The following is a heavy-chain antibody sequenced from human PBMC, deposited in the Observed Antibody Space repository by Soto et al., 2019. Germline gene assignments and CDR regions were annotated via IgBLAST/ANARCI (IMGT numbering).Heavy chain of an antibody. V-gene: IGHV1-69*01. CDR2: IIPIFGTA. CDR3: ARAERLLYRDEVKYYYGTDV. J-gene: IGHJ6*02. D-gene: IGHD3-3*01. CDR1: GGTFSSYA. Sequence: QVQLVQSGAEVKKPGSSVKVSCKASGGTFSSYAISWVRQAPGQGLEWMGGIIPIFGTANYAQKFQGRVTITADESTSTAYMELSSLRSEDTDVYYCARAERLLYRDEVKYYYGTDVWGQGTTVTVSS.